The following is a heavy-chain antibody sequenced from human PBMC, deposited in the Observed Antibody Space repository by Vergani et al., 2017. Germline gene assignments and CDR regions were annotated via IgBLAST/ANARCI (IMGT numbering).Heavy chain of an antibody. J-gene: IGHJ6*02. CDR3: ARDLLPNYDFWSGYSHAYDYYYGMDV. V-gene: IGHV3-74*01. CDR1: GFTFSSYW. D-gene: IGHD3-3*01. CDR2: INSDGSST. Sequence: EVQLVESGGGLVQPGGSLRLSCAASGFTFSSYWMHWVRQAPGKGLVWVSRINSDGSSTSYADSVKGRFTISRDNAKNTLYLQMNSLRAEDTAVYYCARDLLPNYDFWSGYSHAYDYYYGMDVWGQGP.